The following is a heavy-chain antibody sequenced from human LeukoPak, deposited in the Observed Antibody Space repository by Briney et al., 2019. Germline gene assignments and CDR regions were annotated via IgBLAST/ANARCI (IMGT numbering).Heavy chain of an antibody. V-gene: IGHV3-7*01. CDR1: GFTFSSYW. CDR2: IKQDGSEK. J-gene: IGHJ4*02. Sequence: GGSLRLSCAASGFTFSSYWMSWVRQAPGKGLEWVANIKQDGSEKYYEDSVKGRFTISRDNAKNSLYLQMNSLRAEDTAVYYCARLYDFWSGYFDYWGQGTLVTVSS. D-gene: IGHD3-3*01. CDR3: ARLYDFWSGYFDY.